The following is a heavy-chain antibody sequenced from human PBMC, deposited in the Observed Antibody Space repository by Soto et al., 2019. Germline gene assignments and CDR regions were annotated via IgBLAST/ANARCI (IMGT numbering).Heavy chain of an antibody. V-gene: IGHV3-30*09. J-gene: IGHJ6*02. CDR1: GFPFSSYT. CDR3: ARDTVTSLTPYQGFDYYGMDV. Sequence: QEHLVESGGGVVQPGGSLTLSCTASGFPFSSYTMHWLRRAPGKGLAWVGIISFDGSRKYYADWLKGRIVISRDNSKDSLYLQMDTLRPDDTAIYYCARDTVTSLTPYQGFDYYGMDVWGQGTTVTVSS. CDR2: ISFDGSRK. D-gene: IGHD2-2*01.